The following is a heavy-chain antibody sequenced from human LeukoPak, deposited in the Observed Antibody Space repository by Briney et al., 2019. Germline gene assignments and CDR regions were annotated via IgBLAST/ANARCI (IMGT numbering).Heavy chain of an antibody. V-gene: IGHV4-34*01. CDR2: INHSGST. CDR1: GGSISNYY. Sequence: PSETLSLTCTVSGGSISNYYWSWIRQPPGKGLEWIGEINHSGSTNYNPSLKSRVTISVDTSKNQFSLKLSSVTAADTAVYYCARSEYSTWLDYWGQGTLVTVSS. CDR3: ARSEYSTWLDY. J-gene: IGHJ4*02. D-gene: IGHD5-18*01.